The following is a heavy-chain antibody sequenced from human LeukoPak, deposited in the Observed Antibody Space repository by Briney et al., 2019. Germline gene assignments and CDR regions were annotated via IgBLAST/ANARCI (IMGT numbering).Heavy chain of an antibody. CDR3: AKVGVPAAYYYYGMDV. V-gene: IGHV3-23*01. D-gene: IGHD2-2*01. J-gene: IGHJ6*02. Sequence: GGSLSLSCAASGFTFSSYAMSWVRQAPGKGLEWVSAISGSGGSTYYADSVKGRFTISRDNSKNTLYLQMNSLRAEDTAVYYCAKVGVPAAYYYYGMDVWGQGTTVTVSS. CDR2: ISGSGGST. CDR1: GFTFSSYA.